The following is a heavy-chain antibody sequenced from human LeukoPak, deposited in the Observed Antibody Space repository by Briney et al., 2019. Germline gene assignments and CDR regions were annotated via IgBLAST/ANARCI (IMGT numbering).Heavy chain of an antibody. CDR1: GGSFSGYY. CDR2: IYYSGST. V-gene: IGHV4-34*09. CDR3: ARNPITSSTYNWFDP. Sequence: SETLSLTCAVYGGSFSGYYWSWIRQPPGKGLEWIGYIYYSGSTYYNPSLKSRVTISVDTSKNQFSLKLSSVTAADTAVYYCARNPITSSTYNWFDPWGQGTLVTVSS. D-gene: IGHD1-20*01. J-gene: IGHJ5*02.